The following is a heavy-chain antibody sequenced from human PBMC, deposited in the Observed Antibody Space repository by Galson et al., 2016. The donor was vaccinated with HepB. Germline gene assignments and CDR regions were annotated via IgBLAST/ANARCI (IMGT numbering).Heavy chain of an antibody. J-gene: IGHJ6*02. CDR1: GFTFSSYG. CDR3: AKDLAEYDYWRVGMDV. D-gene: IGHD3-3*01. V-gene: IGHV3-30*18. Sequence: SLRLSCAASGFTFSSYGMHWVRQAPGKWLEWVAVISHAYDGSKKYYADSVKGRFTISRDNSKNTLYLQMNSLRGEDTAVYYCAKDLAEYDYWRVGMDVWGQGITVIVSS. CDR2: ISHAYDGSKK.